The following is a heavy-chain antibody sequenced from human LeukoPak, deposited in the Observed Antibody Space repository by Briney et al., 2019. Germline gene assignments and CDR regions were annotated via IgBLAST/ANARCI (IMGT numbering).Heavy chain of an antibody. Sequence: GESLKISCKGSGYSFTSYWIGWVRQMPGKGLEWTGIIYPGDSDTRYSPSFQGQVTISADKSISTAYLQWSSLKASDTAMYYCARSPRWLVKGVDYWGQGTLVTVSS. J-gene: IGHJ4*02. D-gene: IGHD6-19*01. CDR3: ARSPRWLVKGVDY. CDR2: IYPGDSDT. V-gene: IGHV5-51*01. CDR1: GYSFTSYW.